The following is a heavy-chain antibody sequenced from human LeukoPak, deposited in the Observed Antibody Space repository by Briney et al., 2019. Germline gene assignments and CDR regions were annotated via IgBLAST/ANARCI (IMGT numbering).Heavy chain of an antibody. CDR1: GFTFSSYW. D-gene: IGHD3-10*01. V-gene: IGHV3-7*01. CDR2: IKQDGSEK. CDR3: ARGSAGWFGELLLRSYYYYMDV. J-gene: IGHJ6*03. Sequence: GGSLRLSCAASGFTFSSYWMSWVRQAPGKGLEWVANIKQDGSEKYYVDSVKGRFTISRDNAKNSLYLQMNSLRAEDTAVYYCARGSAGWFGELLLRSYYYYMDVWGKGTTVTISS.